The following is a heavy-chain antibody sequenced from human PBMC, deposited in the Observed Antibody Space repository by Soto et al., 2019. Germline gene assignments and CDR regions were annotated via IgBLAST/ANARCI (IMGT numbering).Heavy chain of an antibody. Sequence: LEILSLTCTVSGGSISSYYLSWIRQPPGKGLEWIGYIYYSGSTNYNPSLKSRVTISVDTSKNQFSLKLSSVTAADTAVYYCARDQGVTGDYYYYYYGMDVWGQGTTVTVSS. CDR1: GGSISSYY. V-gene: IGHV4-59*01. D-gene: IGHD7-27*01. CDR2: IYYSGST. CDR3: ARDQGVTGDYYYYYYGMDV. J-gene: IGHJ6*02.